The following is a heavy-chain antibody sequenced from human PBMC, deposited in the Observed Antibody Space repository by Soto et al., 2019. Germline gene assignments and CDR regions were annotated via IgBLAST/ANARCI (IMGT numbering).Heavy chain of an antibody. CDR1: GFTFSSYG. V-gene: IGHV3-7*01. D-gene: IGHD3-9*01. Sequence: GGSLRLSCAASGFTFSSYGMSWVRQAPGKGLEWVANIKQDGSEKYYVDSVKGRFTISRDNAKNSLYLQMNSLRAEDTAVYYYARDVYHCDILTGLYYYMDVWGKGTTVTVSS. J-gene: IGHJ6*03. CDR2: IKQDGSEK. CDR3: ARDVYHCDILTGLYYYMDV.